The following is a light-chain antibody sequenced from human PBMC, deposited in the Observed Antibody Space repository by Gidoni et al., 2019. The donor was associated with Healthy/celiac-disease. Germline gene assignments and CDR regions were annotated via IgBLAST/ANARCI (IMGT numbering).Light chain of an antibody. CDR1: QSISSW. Sequence: DIQMTQSPSTLSASVGDRVTITCRASQSISSWLPWYQQKPGKAPKLLIYKASSLESGVPSRFSGSGSGTEFTLTIRSLQPDDFATYYCQQYNSYSRTFGQXTKVEIK. J-gene: IGKJ1*01. V-gene: IGKV1-5*03. CDR3: QQYNSYSRT. CDR2: KAS.